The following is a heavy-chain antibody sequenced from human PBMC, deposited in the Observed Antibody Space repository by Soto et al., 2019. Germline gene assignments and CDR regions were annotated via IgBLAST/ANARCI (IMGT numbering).Heavy chain of an antibody. D-gene: IGHD2-15*01. J-gene: IGHJ6*02. CDR3: ATYHLSSYYHGMDV. V-gene: IGHV1-18*01. CDR2: ISAYNGDT. CDR1: GYTFTNYG. Sequence: QVQLVQSGAEVKKPRASVKVSCKASGYTFTNYGISWVRQAPGQGLEWMGWISAYNGDTNYAQKLQGRVTMTTDTATSTAYMELRSLRSDDTAVYYCATYHLSSYYHGMDVWGQGTTVTVSS.